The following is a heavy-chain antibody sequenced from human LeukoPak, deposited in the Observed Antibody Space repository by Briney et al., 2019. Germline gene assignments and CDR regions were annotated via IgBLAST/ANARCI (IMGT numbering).Heavy chain of an antibody. J-gene: IGHJ6*03. CDR2: IGAYNGNT. Sequence: ASVKVSCKASGYTFTRYGISWVLQAPGQALEWMGWIGAYNGNTNYAQKLQGRVTMTADTSTSTAYMELRSLRSDDTAVYYCARLSSSSWFNYYYYYMDVWGKGTTVTISS. CDR3: ARLSSSSWFNYYYYYMDV. CDR1: GYTFTRYG. D-gene: IGHD6-13*01. V-gene: IGHV1-18*01.